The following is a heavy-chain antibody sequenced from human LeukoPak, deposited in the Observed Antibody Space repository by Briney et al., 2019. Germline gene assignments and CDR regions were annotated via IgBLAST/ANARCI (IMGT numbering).Heavy chain of an antibody. CDR2: IKQDGSEK. CDR1: GFTFSSFW. V-gene: IGHV3-7*03. J-gene: IGHJ4*02. CDR3: ATRRQMGY. Sequence: PGGSLRLSCAFSGFTFSSFWMSWVRQARGKGLEGVANIKQDGSEKYYVDSVKGRFTISRDNAKNSLFLQMNSRRAEDTAVYYCATRRQMGYWGQGTLVTVSS. D-gene: IGHD5-24*01.